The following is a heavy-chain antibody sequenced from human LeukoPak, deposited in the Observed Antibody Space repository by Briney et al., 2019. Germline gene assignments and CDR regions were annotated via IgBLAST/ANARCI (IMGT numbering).Heavy chain of an antibody. CDR2: IYPGDSDT. CDR1: GYSFTSYW. Sequence: GESLKIPCKGSGYSFTSYWIGWVRQVPGKGLEWMGIIYPGDSDTRYSPSFQGQVTISADKSISTAYLQWSSLKASDTAMYYCARQWGRYCSSTSCYADYWGQGTLVTVSS. D-gene: IGHD2-2*01. CDR3: ARQWGRYCSSTSCYADY. J-gene: IGHJ4*02. V-gene: IGHV5-51*01.